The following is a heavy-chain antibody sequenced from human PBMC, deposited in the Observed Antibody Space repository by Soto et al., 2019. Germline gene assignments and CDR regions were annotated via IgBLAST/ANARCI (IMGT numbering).Heavy chain of an antibody. J-gene: IGHJ5*02. CDR1: GYTFTSYA. CDR2: INAGNGNT. D-gene: IGHD2-21*02. V-gene: IGHV1-3*01. CDR3: STYKMTAGNWFDP. Sequence: ASVKVSCKASGYTFTSYAMHWVRQAPGQRLEWMGWINAGNGNTKYSQKFQGRVTITRDTSASTAYMELSSLRSEDTAVYYCSTYKMTAGNWFDPWGQGNLVTVSS.